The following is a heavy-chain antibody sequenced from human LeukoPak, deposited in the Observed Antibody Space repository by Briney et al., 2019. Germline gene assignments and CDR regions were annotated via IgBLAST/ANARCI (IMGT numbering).Heavy chain of an antibody. D-gene: IGHD3-22*01. J-gene: IGHJ4*02. CDR2: ISSSSNYI. CDR1: GFTFSSYS. CDR3: AQNFYDSSGLYFDY. V-gene: IGHV3-21*01. Sequence: GGSLRLSCAASGFTFSSYSMNWVRQAPGKGLEWASSISSSSNYIYYADSVKGRFTISRDNAKNSLYLQMNSLRAEDTAVYYCAQNFYDSSGLYFDYWGQGTLVTVSS.